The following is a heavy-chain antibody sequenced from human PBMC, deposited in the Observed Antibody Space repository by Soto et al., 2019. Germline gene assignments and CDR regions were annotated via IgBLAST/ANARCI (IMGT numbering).Heavy chain of an antibody. CDR2: VWNDGINK. CDR3: ARLAYSNFLGGLDS. CDR1: GFIFSAYG. Sequence: QGQLVESGGGVVQPGGSLRLSCAASGFIFSAYGIHWVRQAPGKGLEWVAIVWNDGINKYYADSVKGRFTISRDNFKNTVGLQMNSLRVEDTAVYYCARLAYSNFLGGLDSWGQGTLVTASS. V-gene: IGHV3-33*01. J-gene: IGHJ5*01. D-gene: IGHD1-26*01.